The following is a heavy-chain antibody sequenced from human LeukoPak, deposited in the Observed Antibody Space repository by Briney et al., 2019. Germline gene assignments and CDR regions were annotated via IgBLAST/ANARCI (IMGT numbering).Heavy chain of an antibody. J-gene: IGHJ4*02. CDR2: IYYSGST. Sequence: PSETLSLTCTVSGGSISSSSYYWGWIRQPPGKGLEWIGSIYYSGSTYYNPSLKSRVTISVDTSKNQFSLKLSSVTAADTAVYYCARALYSSGWYHRSDYFDYWGQGTLVTVSS. D-gene: IGHD6-19*01. CDR1: GGSISSSSYY. V-gene: IGHV4-39*01. CDR3: ARALYSSGWYHRSDYFDY.